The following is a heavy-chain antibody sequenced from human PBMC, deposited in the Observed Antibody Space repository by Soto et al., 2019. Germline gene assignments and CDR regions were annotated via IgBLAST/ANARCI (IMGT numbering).Heavy chain of an antibody. J-gene: IGHJ4*02. V-gene: IGHV3-33*01. CDR1: GFTFSSYG. D-gene: IGHD3-10*01. Sequence: GGSLRLSCAASGFTFSSYGMHWVRQAPGKGLEWVAVIWYDGSNKYYADSVKGRFTISRDNSKNTLYLQMNSLRAEDTAVYYCARDPDRARGGRLTYYFDYWGQGTLVTVSS. CDR3: ARDPDRARGGRLTYYFDY. CDR2: IWYDGSNK.